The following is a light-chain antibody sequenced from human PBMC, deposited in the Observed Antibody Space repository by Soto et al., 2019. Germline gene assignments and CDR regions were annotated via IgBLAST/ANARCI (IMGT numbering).Light chain of an antibody. V-gene: IGKV3-20*01. CDR1: QSVSSSY. CDR2: GAS. J-gene: IGKJ4*01. CDR3: QQYDRSPLT. Sequence: EIVLTQSPGTLYLSPGERATLSCRASQSVSSSYLAWYQQKPGQDPRLPIYGASSRATGIPDRFSGSESGTDFTLTISRLEPEDFAVYYCQQYDRSPLTFGGGTKVEIK.